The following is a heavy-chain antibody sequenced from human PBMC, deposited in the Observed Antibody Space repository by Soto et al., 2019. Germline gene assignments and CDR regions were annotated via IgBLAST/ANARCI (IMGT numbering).Heavy chain of an antibody. CDR3: AKTGFWSGYRVADY. D-gene: IGHD3-3*01. Sequence: QLQLQESGPGLVKPSETLSLTCTVSGGSISSSSSYWGWIRQPPGKGLEWIGSINYRGSTYYNPSLKSRIPLSVDTSKNQFSLKLTSVTAADTAVYFCAKTGFWSGYRVADYWGQGTLVTVSS. CDR1: GGSISSSSSY. V-gene: IGHV4-39*01. CDR2: INYRGST. J-gene: IGHJ4*02.